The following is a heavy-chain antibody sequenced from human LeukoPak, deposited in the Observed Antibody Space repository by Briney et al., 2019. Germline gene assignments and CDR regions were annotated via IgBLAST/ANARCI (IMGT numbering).Heavy chain of an antibody. CDR2: IYSGGST. D-gene: IGHD3-22*01. Sequence: GGSLRLSCAASGFTVSSNYMSWVRQAPVKGLEWVSVIYSGGSTYYADSVKGRFTISRHNSKNTLYLQMNSLRAEDTAVYYCARGSDSSGYYPDYWGQGTLVTVSS. V-gene: IGHV3-53*04. J-gene: IGHJ4*02. CDR1: GFTVSSNY. CDR3: ARGSDSSGYYPDY.